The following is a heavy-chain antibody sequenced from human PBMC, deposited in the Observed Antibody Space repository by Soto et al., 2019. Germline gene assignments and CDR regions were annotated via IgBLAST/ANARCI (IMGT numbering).Heavy chain of an antibody. V-gene: IGHV1-18*01. CDR3: ARGAFCGGAPGCRDMDV. CDR2: ISAYNGNT. CDR1: GYTFISHS. Sequence: ASVKVSCKSSGYTFISHSITWVRQAPGQGLEWMGRISAYNGNTNYAQKLQGRVTMSTDASTNTAYMELRSLRSDDTAVYYCARGAFCGGAPGCRDMDVWGQGTTVTVSS. D-gene: IGHD2-21*01. J-gene: IGHJ6*02.